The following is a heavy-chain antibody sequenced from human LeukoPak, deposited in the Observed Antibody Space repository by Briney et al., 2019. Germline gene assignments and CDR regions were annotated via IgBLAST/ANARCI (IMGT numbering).Heavy chain of an antibody. CDR1: GFTFSGYS. Sequence: PGGSVRLSCAASGFTFSGYSMSWVRQAPGKGLEWVANIKEDGSEKYYVDSVKGRFTISRDNAKNSLDLQMNSLRGEDTAVYYCARGGRTTVYWGQGTLVTVSS. J-gene: IGHJ4*02. CDR2: IKEDGSEK. V-gene: IGHV3-7*01. D-gene: IGHD4-17*01. CDR3: ARGGRTTVY.